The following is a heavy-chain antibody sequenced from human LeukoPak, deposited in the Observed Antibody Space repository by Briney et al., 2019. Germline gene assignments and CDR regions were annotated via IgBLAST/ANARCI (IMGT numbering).Heavy chain of an antibody. Sequence: SETLSLTCTVSGGSISSYYWSWIRQPAGKGLEWIGRIYTSGSTNYNPSRKSRVTMSVDTSKNQFSLQLSSVAAADPAVYYCARAGGSGYDSRLLDYWAQGTLVTVSS. CDR2: IYTSGST. CDR3: ARAGGSGYDSRLLDY. J-gene: IGHJ4*02. D-gene: IGHD5-12*01. V-gene: IGHV4-4*07. CDR1: GGSISSYY.